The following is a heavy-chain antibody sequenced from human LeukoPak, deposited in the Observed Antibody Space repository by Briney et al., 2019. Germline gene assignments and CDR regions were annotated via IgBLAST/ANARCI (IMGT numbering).Heavy chain of an antibody. J-gene: IGHJ4*02. D-gene: IGHD3-22*01. CDR2: IIPIFGTA. CDR3: ARMNYYDSSGYPY. Sequence: SVKVSCKASGGTFSSYAISWVRQAPGQGLEWMGGIIPIFGTANYAQRFQGRVTITTDESTSTAYMELSSLRSEDTAVYYCARMNYYDSSGYPYWGQGTLVTVSS. V-gene: IGHV1-69*05. CDR1: GGTFSSYA.